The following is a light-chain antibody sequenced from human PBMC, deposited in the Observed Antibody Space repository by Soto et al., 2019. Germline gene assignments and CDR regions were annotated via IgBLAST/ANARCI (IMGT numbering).Light chain of an antibody. CDR2: DVS. CDR3: CSYAGSYTFDV. J-gene: IGLJ1*01. V-gene: IGLV2-11*01. CDR1: SSDVGGYNY. Sequence: QSALTQPRSVSGSPGQSVTISCIGTSSDVGGYNYVSWYQQHPGKAPKLMIYDVSKRLSGVPDRFSGSKSGNTASLTISGLQAEDEADYYCCSYAGSYTFDVFGTGTKVTVL.